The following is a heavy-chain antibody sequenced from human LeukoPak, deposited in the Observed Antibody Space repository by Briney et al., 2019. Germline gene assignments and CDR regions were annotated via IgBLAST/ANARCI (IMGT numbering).Heavy chain of an antibody. CDR2: INPNSGGT. J-gene: IGHJ4*02. CDR1: GYTFTGYY. CDR3: ARVRVVPAAITAFDY. V-gene: IGHV1-2*02. D-gene: IGHD2-2*02. Sequence: ASVKVSCKASGYTFTGYYMHWVRQAPGQGLEWMGWINPNSGGTNYAQKFQGRVTMTRDTSISTAYMELSRLRSDDTAVYYCARVRVVPAAITAFDYWGQGTLVTVSS.